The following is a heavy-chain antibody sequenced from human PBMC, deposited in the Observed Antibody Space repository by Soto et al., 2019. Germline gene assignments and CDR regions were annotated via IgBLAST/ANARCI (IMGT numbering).Heavy chain of an antibody. CDR3: AKAKPPYFDY. Sequence: SLRLSCAASGFTFSSYWMHWVRQAPGKGLVWVSHINSDGSSTSYADSVKGRFTISRDNAKNTLYLQMNSLRAEDTAVYYCAKAKPPYFDYWGQGTLVTVSS. J-gene: IGHJ4*02. V-gene: IGHV3-74*01. CDR1: GFTFSSYW. CDR2: INSDGSST.